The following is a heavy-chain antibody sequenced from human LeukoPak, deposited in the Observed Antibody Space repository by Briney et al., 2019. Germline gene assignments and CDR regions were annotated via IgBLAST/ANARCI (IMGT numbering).Heavy chain of an antibody. V-gene: IGHV3-30*03. J-gene: IGHJ4*02. Sequence: GRSLRLSCAASGFTFSSYGMHWVRQAPGKGLEWVAVISYDGSNKYYADSVKGRFTISRDNSKNTLYLQMNSLRAEDTAVYYCARDVFGTTGTTFDYWGQGTLVTVSS. CDR3: ARDVFGTTGTTFDY. CDR2: ISYDGSNK. D-gene: IGHD1-1*01. CDR1: GFTFSSYG.